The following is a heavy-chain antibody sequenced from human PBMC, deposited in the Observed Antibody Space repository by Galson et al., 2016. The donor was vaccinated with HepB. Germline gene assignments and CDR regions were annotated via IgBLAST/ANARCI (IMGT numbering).Heavy chain of an antibody. CDR2: INQDRTT. Sequence: SETLSLTCAVYGGSVSGYYWSWIRQPPGKGLEWIGEINQDRTTTYNPSLKSRVTISIDTSKNQFSVNLSSVTAADTAVYYCARNFGKTQGYWGQGTLVTVSS. J-gene: IGHJ4*02. V-gene: IGHV4-34*01. D-gene: IGHD3-10*01. CDR1: GGSVSGYY. CDR3: ARNFGKTQGY.